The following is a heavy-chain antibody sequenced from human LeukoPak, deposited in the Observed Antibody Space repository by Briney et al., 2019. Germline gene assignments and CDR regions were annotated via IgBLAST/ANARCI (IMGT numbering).Heavy chain of an antibody. J-gene: IGHJ6*03. V-gene: IGHV3-9*01. Sequence: GGSLRLSCAASGFSFADATMHWVRQVPGKGLEWVSGINWNSGTMGYADSVKGRFTVSRDNAKNSLYLQMNSLKTEDTALYYCAKDPYMDVWGIGTTVTVSS. CDR2: INWNSGTM. CDR1: GFSFADAT. CDR3: AKDPYMDV.